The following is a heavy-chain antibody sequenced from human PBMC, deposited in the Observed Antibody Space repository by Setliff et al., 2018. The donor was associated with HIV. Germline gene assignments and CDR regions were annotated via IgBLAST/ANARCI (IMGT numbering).Heavy chain of an antibody. Sequence: ASVKVSCKVSGYTLTELPIHWVRQAPGKGLEWMGGFVPEHSETIYAQKFQGRLTMTRNTSISTAYMELSGLISEDAAVYYCARAGGLRMDRGVVSDYWGQGTLVTVSS. CDR1: GYTLTELP. CDR2: FVPEHSET. J-gene: IGHJ4*02. V-gene: IGHV1-24*01. D-gene: IGHD3-10*01. CDR3: ARAGGLRMDRGVVSDY.